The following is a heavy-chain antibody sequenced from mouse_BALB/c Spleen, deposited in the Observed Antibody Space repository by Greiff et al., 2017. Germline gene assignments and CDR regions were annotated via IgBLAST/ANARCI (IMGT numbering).Heavy chain of an antibody. CDR2: INPSNGGT. CDR3: TRSYDGKGFAY. CDR1: GYTFTSYY. D-gene: IGHD2-12*01. Sequence: VQLQQSGAELVKPGASVKLSCKASGYTFTSYYMYWVKQRPGQGLEWIGEINPSNGGTNFNEKFKSKATLTVDKSSSTAYMQLSSLTSEDSAVYYCTRSYDGKGFAYWGQGTLVTVSA. J-gene: IGHJ3*01. V-gene: IGHV1S81*02.